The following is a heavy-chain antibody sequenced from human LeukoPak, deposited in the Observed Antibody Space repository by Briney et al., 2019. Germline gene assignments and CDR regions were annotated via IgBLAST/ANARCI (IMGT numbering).Heavy chain of an antibody. CDR3: AKDHERIAAAGMAAFDI. CDR2: IITFLDIA. V-gene: IGHV1-69*04. Sequence: SVKVSCKASGGTYNSYVINWVRQAPGQGLEWMGRIITFLDIANYAQKLQGRVTITADKSTGTAYMELGSLRSEDTAVYYCAKDHERIAAAGMAAFDIWGQGTVVTVSS. J-gene: IGHJ3*02. D-gene: IGHD6-13*01. CDR1: GGTYNSYV.